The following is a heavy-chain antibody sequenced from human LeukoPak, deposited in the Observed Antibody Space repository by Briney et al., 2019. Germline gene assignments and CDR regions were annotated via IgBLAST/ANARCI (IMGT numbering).Heavy chain of an antibody. CDR1: GYTFTSYD. V-gene: IGHV1-8*01. Sequence: ASVKVSCKASGYTFTSYDINWVRQATGQGLEWMGWMNPNSGNTGYAQKFQGRVTMTRNTSISTAYMELSSLRSEDTAVYYCAKRSSIGVYQYFDYWGQGTLVTVSS. CDR3: AKRSSIGVYQYFDY. D-gene: IGHD2-2*01. J-gene: IGHJ4*02. CDR2: MNPNSGNT.